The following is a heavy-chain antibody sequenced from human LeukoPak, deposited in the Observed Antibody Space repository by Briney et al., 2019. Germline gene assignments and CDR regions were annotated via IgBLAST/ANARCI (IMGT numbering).Heavy chain of an antibody. CDR2: IWYDGSNK. V-gene: IGHV3-33*01. J-gene: IGHJ3*02. D-gene: IGHD3-22*01. Sequence: PGGSLRLSCAASGFTFSSYGMHWVRQAPGKGLEWVAVIWYDGSNKYYADSVKGRFTISRDNSKNTLYLQMNSLRAEDTAVYYCARGRYYYDSSGYRTDAFDIWGQGTMVTVSS. CDR1: GFTFSSYG. CDR3: ARGRYYYDSSGYRTDAFDI.